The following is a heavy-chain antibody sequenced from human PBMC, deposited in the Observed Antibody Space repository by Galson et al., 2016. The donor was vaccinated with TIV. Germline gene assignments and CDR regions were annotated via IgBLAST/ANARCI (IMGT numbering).Heavy chain of an antibody. CDR1: GYTFTSYG. J-gene: IGHJ4*02. D-gene: IGHD1-1*01. CDR3: AGAADTWNDVPFDY. Sequence: SVKVSCKASGYTFTSYGFGWVRQAPGQGLEWMGWISTYNGNTNYAQKFQGRVTLTTETSTSTASMELRGLTSDDTAMDYWAGAADTWNDVPFDYWGQGTLVTVSS. CDR2: ISTYNGNT. V-gene: IGHV1-18*01.